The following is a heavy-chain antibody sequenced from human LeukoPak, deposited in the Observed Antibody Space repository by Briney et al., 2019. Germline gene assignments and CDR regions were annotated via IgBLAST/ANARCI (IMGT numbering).Heavy chain of an antibody. D-gene: IGHD3-10*02. CDR1: GFTFVNYA. J-gene: IGHJ6*03. Sequence: GGSLRLSCTASGFTFVNYAMSWVRQAPGKGLEWVSAISGGGGTTYYADSVKGRFTISRDNSKNTLYLQMNSLRAEDTAVYCCARAVNVRYYYYYMDVWGKGTTVTISS. CDR3: ARAVNVRYYYYYMDV. V-gene: IGHV3-23*01. CDR2: ISGGGGTT.